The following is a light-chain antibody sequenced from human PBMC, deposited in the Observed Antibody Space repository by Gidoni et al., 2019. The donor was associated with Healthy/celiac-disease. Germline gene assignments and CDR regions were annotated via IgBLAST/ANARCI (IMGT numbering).Light chain of an antibody. CDR3: QQYNSYPYT. CDR1: QSISSW. V-gene: IGKV1-5*01. CDR2: DAS. J-gene: IGKJ2*01. Sequence: DIQMTQSPSTLSASVGDRVTITCRARQSISSWLAWYQQKPGKAPKLLIYDASSLESGVPSRFSGSGSGTEFTLTISSLQPYDFATSYCQQYNSYPYTFGQGTKLEIK.